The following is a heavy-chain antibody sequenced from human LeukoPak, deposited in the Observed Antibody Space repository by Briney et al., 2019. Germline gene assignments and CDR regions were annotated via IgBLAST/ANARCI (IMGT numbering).Heavy chain of an antibody. J-gene: IGHJ4*02. CDR1: GFTFSSYA. CDR2: ISYDGSNK. Sequence: PGGSLRLSCAASGFTFSSYAMHWVRQAPGKGLGWVAVISYDGSNKYYADSVKGRFTISRDNSKNTLYLQMNSLRAEDTAVYYCARQYIGDLPDYWGQGTLVTVSS. CDR3: ARQYIGDLPDY. V-gene: IGHV3-30-3*01. D-gene: IGHD5-12*01.